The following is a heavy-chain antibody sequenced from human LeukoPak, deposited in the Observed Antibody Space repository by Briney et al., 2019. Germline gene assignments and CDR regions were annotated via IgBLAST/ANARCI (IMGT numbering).Heavy chain of an antibody. V-gene: IGHV4-59*08. CDR3: ARQSAVAGTQWFDP. CDR2: ISYTGST. CDR1: GGSISGYY. D-gene: IGHD6-19*01. J-gene: IGHJ5*02. Sequence: SETLSLTCTASGGSISGYYWSWIRQPPGKGLECIGYISYTGSTNSKPSLKSRVTISLDTSKNHFSLRLSSVAAADTAVYYCARQSAVAGTQWFDPWGQGTLVTVSS.